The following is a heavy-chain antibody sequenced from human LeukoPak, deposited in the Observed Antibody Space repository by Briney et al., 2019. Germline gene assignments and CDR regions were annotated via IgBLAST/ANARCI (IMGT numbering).Heavy chain of an antibody. CDR3: ARGAYQLLRGYSYGHFDY. J-gene: IGHJ4*02. V-gene: IGHV3-33*01. CDR1: GFTFSSYG. D-gene: IGHD5-18*01. Sequence: PGGSLRLSCAASGFTFSSYGMHWVRQAPGKGLEWVAVIWYDGSIKYYADSVKGRFTISRDNSKNTLYLQMNSLRAEDTAVYYCARGAYQLLRGYSYGHFDYWGQGTLVTVSS. CDR2: IWYDGSIK.